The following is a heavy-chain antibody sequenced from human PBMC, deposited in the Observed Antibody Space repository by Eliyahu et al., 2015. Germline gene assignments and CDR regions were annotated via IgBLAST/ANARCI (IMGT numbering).Heavy chain of an antibody. Sequence: XASGFTXXSXSMNWVRQAPGXGLEWVSXISSSSSYIYYADSVKGRFTISRDNAKNSLYLQMNSLRAEDTAVYYCAREYYYDSSGYYYYFDYWGQGTLVTVSS. CDR2: ISSSSSYI. CDR1: GFTXXSXS. D-gene: IGHD3-22*01. V-gene: IGHV3-21*01. J-gene: IGHJ4*02. CDR3: AREYYYDSSGYYYYFDY.